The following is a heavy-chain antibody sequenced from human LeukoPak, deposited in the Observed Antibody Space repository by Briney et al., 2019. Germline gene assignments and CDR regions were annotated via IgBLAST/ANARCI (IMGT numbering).Heavy chain of an antibody. Sequence: ASVKVSCKASGYTFTSYYMHWVRQAPGQGLEWMGIINPSGDRTSYAQKFQGRVTMTRDTSTSTVYMELSSLRSDDTAVCYCARGYSSGWFDYWGQGTLVTVSS. CDR2: INPSGDRT. V-gene: IGHV1-46*01. CDR1: GYTFTSYY. CDR3: ARGYSSGWFDY. D-gene: IGHD6-19*01. J-gene: IGHJ4*02.